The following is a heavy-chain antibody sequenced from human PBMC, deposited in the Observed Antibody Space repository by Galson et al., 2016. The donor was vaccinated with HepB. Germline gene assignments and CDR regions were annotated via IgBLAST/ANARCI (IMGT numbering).Heavy chain of an antibody. CDR1: EFSFNTCS. V-gene: IGHV3-21*01. CDR3: ARSPAYGDYLPWYFDL. J-gene: IGHJ2*01. CDR2: ISTGSTYI. Sequence: SLRLSCAASEFSFNTCSFNWVRQAPGKGLEWVSSISTGSTYIYYADSVKGRFTISRDNAKNSLYLQINNLRAEDTAVYYCARSPAYGDYLPWYFDLWGRGTLVTVSS. D-gene: IGHD4-17*01.